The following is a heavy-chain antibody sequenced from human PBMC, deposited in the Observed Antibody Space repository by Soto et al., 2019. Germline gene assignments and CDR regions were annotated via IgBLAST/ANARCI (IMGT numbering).Heavy chain of an antibody. CDR3: VKDAPNGSIDY. J-gene: IGHJ4*02. CDR1: GFVFRRYV. V-gene: IGHV3-9*01. Sequence: VQLVESGGGLVQPGGSLRLSCAASGFVFRRYVMHWVRQVPGKGLEFVSTIASTGDSVGYADSVRAQFTTARDDAKDSMYHQTNSLRPEDSSLYFCVKDAPNGSIDYWGRGTLVIVSS. D-gene: IGHD3-10*01. CDR2: IASTGDSV.